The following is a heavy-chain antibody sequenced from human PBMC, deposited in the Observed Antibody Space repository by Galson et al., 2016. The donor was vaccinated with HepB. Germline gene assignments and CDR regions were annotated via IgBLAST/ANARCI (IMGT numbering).Heavy chain of an antibody. V-gene: IGHV3-33*08. Sequence: SLRLSCAASGFTFRSYAMSWVRQAPGKGPEWVAVIWYDGSNKYYADSVKGRFTISRDNSKNTLYLQMNSLRAEDTAVYYCARGSNYFDYYYYGMDVWGQGTTVTVSS. CDR3: ARGSNYFDYYYYGMDV. J-gene: IGHJ6*02. CDR1: GFTFRSYA. D-gene: IGHD4-11*01. CDR2: IWYDGSNK.